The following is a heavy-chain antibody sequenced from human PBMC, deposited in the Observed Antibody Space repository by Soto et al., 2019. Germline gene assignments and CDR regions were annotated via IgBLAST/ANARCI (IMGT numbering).Heavy chain of an antibody. CDR3: ARDERGYGGDYGDHGRLYYYYGMDV. V-gene: IGHV3-11*06. Sequence: GGSLRLSCAASGFTFSDYYMSWIRQAPGKGLEWVSYISSSSSYTNYADSVKGRFTISRDNAKNSLYLQMNSLRAEDTAVYYCARDERGYGGDYGDHGRLYYYYGMDVWGQGTTVTVSS. CDR2: ISSSSSYT. J-gene: IGHJ6*02. CDR1: GFTFSDYY. D-gene: IGHD4-17*01.